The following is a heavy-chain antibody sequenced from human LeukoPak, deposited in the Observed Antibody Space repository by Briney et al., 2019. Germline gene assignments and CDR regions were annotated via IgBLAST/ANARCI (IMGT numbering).Heavy chain of an antibody. CDR2: IVVGSGNT. J-gene: IGHJ4*02. CDR3: AASPYYYDSSVLFYDY. CDR1: GFTFTSSA. V-gene: IGHV1-58*02. Sequence: ASVKVSCKASGFTFTSSAMQWVRQARGQRLEWIGWIVVGSGNTNYAQKFQKRVTITRDMSTSTAYMELSSLRSEDTAVYYCAASPYYYDSSVLFYDYWGQGTLVTVSS. D-gene: IGHD3-22*01.